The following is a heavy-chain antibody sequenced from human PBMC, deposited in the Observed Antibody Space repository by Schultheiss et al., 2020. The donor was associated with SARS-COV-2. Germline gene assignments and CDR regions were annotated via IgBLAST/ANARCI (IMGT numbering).Heavy chain of an antibody. CDR2: MNPNSGNT. J-gene: IGHJ4*02. V-gene: IGHV1-8*02. CDR1: GYTFTSYD. Sequence: ASVKVSCKASGYTFTSYDINWVRQATGQGLEWMGWMNPNSGNTGYAQEFQGRVTMTRNTAISTAYMELSSLRSEDTAVYYCASNIEMATNYWGQGTLVTVSS. CDR3: ASNIEMATNY. D-gene: IGHD5-24*01.